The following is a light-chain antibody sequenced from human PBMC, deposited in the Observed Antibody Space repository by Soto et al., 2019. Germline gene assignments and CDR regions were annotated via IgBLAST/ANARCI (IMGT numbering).Light chain of an antibody. V-gene: IGKV3-11*01. CDR3: LSRFDWPT. CDR2: DVS. CDR1: QSVSAY. Sequence: EVVLTQSPDALSLSPGERATVSCRASQSVSAYLAWYQQRPGQAPRLLIYDVSNRAPGIPDRFSGGGSGTDFTPSISSQQPEDAATYYCLSRFDWPTFGGGATLEIK. J-gene: IGKJ4*01.